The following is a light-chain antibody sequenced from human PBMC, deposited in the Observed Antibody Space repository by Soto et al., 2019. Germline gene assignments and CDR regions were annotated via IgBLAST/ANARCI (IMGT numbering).Light chain of an antibody. V-gene: IGLV1-44*01. CDR2: NSD. CDR1: RSNIGSNF. CDR3: SAWDDDLSGRI. Sequence: SVLTQPPSASGTPGQRVTISCSGSRSNIGSNFVNWYQQLPGTAPKLLIHNSDQRPSGVPDRFSGSKSDTSASLAISGLQSDDEADYYCSAWDDDLSGRIFGGGTKLTVL. J-gene: IGLJ2*01.